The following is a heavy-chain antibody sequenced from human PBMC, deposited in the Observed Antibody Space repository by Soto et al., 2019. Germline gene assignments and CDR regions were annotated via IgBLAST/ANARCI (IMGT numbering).Heavy chain of an antibody. CDR2: IWSDGSNK. D-gene: IGHD3-16*01. J-gene: IGHJ4*02. CDR3: VRDLKVGGDYFDY. Sequence: QVQLVESGGGVVQPGRSLRLSCVASGFTFSSYGIHWVSQSPGKGLEWVAVIWSDGSNKYYADSVKGRFTISRDNSKNTVYLQMNSLRAEDTAVYYCVRDLKVGGDYFDYWGQGTLVTVSS. CDR1: GFTFSSYG. V-gene: IGHV3-33*01.